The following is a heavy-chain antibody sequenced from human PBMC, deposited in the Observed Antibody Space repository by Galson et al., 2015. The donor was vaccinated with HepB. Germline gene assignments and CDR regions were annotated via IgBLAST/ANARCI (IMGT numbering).Heavy chain of an antibody. V-gene: IGHV1-69*13. CDR2: IIPIFGTA. D-gene: IGHD2-21*02. J-gene: IGHJ3*02. CDR3: ARGGWVTLEAPQAFDI. CDR1: GGTFSSYA. Sequence: SVKVSCKASGGTFSSYAISWVRQAPGQGLEWMGGIIPIFGTANYAQKFQGRVTITADESTSTAYMELSSLRSEDTAVYYCARGGWVTLEAPQAFDIWGQGTMVTVSS.